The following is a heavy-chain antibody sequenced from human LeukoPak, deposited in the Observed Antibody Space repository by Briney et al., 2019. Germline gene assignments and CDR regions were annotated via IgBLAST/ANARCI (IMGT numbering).Heavy chain of an antibody. J-gene: IGHJ4*02. CDR1: GFTFSSYS. Sequence: GGSLRLSCAASGFTFSSYSMNWVRQAPGKGLEWVSYISSGSSTIYYADSVKGRFTISRDNAKNSLYLQMNSLRDEDTAVYYCARDHEWELLYYFDYWGQGTLVTVSS. CDR3: ARDHEWELLYYFDY. CDR2: ISSGSSTI. D-gene: IGHD1-26*01. V-gene: IGHV3-48*02.